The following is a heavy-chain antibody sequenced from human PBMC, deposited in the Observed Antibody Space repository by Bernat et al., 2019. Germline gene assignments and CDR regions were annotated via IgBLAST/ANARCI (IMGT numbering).Heavy chain of an antibody. V-gene: IGHV4-39*01. J-gene: IGHJ3*02. CDR3: VRAHLSGYLHDAFDI. CDR2: IYYSGST. CDR1: GGSISSSSYY. Sequence: QLQLQESGPGLVKPSETLSLTCTVSGGSISSSSYYWGWIRQPPGKGLEWIGSIYYSGSTYYNPSLKSRVTISVDTSKNQFSLKLSSVTAADTAVYYCVRAHLSGYLHDAFDIWGQGTMVTVSS. D-gene: IGHD3-22*01.